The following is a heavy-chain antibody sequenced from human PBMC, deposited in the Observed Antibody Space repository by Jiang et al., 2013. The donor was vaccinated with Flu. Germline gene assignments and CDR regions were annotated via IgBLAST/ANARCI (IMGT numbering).Heavy chain of an antibody. Sequence: VKPGESLRLSCAASGFTFSSYSMNWVRQAPGKGLEWVSSIAGSSSYIYYADSVKGRFTISRDNAKKSLYLQMNSLRAEDTAVYYCAKRGSYFWSTYPDSYFDSWGQGTLVTVSS. CDR3: AKRGSYFWSTYPDSYFDS. V-gene: IGHV3-21*01. J-gene: IGHJ4*02. CDR1: GFTFSSYS. D-gene: IGHD3-3*01. CDR2: IAGSSSYI.